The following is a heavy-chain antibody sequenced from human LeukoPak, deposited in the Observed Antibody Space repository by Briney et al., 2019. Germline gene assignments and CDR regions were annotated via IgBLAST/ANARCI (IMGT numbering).Heavy chain of an antibody. CDR2: FHNSGTS. J-gene: IGHJ3*01. CDR1: GGSISSSSYY. D-gene: IGHD2-15*01. V-gene: IGHV4-61*05. Sequence: SETLSLTCTVSGGSISSSSYYWGWIRQPPGKGLEWIGYFHNSGTSTYNPSLKSRVTISVDTSKNQFSLKLSSVTAADTAVYYCARGKDTRHAFDVWGQGTMVTVSS. CDR3: ARGKDTRHAFDV.